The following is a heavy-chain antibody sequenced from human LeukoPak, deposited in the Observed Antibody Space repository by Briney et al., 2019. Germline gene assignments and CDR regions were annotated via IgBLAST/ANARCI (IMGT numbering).Heavy chain of an antibody. V-gene: IGHV1-18*01. CDR1: GYTFTSYG. CDR2: IGAYNGHT. J-gene: IGHJ4*02. CDR3: AGAVGVRRFDF. Sequence: ASVRVSCKASGYTFTSYGFSWVRQAPGQGLEWMGWIGAYNGHTEYTHKLQGRVSMTTDTSTSTAYMELRSLTSDDTAVYYCAGAVGVRRFDFWGQGTLVTVSS. D-gene: IGHD2-21*01.